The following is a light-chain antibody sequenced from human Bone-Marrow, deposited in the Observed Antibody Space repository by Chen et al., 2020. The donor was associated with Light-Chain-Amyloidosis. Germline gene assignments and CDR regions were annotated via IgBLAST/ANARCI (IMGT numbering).Light chain of an antibody. CDR2: DVS. Sequence: QPALTHPRSVSCSPGQPVTIPCIGTSSDVGGYNYVSWYQQHPGKAPKLVIYDVSKRPSGVPDRFSGSKSGKTASLTISGLQAEDEADYYCCSYAGSYTLVFGGGTKLTVL. CDR3: CSYAGSYTLV. CDR1: SSDVGGYNY. V-gene: IGLV2-11*01. J-gene: IGLJ2*01.